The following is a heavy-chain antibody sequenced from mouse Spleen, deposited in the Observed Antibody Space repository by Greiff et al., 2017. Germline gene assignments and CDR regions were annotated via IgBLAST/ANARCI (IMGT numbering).Heavy chain of an antibody. CDR3: ARNPHWPLYAMDY. CDR1: GFTLTSYG. Sequence: VQLLESGPGLVQPSQTLSITCTVSGFTLTSYGVPWVRQSPGKSLEWLGVIWSGGSTDYNAALIFRLSISKDNSKSEDFFKMNSLQADDTAIYYCARNPHWPLYAMDYWGQGTSVNGSS. CDR2: IWSGGST. V-gene: IGHV2-2*01. J-gene: IGHJ4*01.